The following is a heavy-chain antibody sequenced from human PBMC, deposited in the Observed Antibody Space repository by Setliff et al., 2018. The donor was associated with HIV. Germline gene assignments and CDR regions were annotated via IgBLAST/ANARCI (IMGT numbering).Heavy chain of an antibody. Sequence: SETLSLTCTVSGGSISSYYWSWIRQSPGKGLEWIGYINYSGTTYHNPSLKSRVTISVHTSKNLLSLSLISVTAADTAIYYCARRSGGYDMFFDSWGQGMLVTVSS. CDR2: INYSGTT. V-gene: IGHV4-59*08. CDR3: ARRSGGYDMFFDS. CDR1: GGSISSYY. D-gene: IGHD5-12*01. J-gene: IGHJ4*02.